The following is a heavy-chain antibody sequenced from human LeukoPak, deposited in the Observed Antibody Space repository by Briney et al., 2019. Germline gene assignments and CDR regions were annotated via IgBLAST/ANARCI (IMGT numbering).Heavy chain of an antibody. D-gene: IGHD2-21*02. Sequence: PGRSLRLSCAASGFTFSSYGMHWVRQAPGKGLEWVAVISYDGSNKYYAGSVKGRFTISRDNSKNTLYLQMNSLRAEDTAVYYCAKTVRGVVTAAFDYWGQGTLVTVSS. J-gene: IGHJ4*02. CDR2: ISYDGSNK. V-gene: IGHV3-30*18. CDR3: AKTVRGVVTAAFDY. CDR1: GFTFSSYG.